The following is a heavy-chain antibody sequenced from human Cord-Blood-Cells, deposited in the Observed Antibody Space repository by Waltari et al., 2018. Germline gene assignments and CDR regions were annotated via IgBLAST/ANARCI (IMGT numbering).Heavy chain of an antibody. CDR2: ISSNGGST. Sequence: EVQLVESGGGLVQPGGSLRLSCAASGFTFSSYAMHWVRQAPGKGLEYVSAISSNGGSTYYANSVKGRFTISRDNSKNTLYLQMGSLRAEDMAVYYCARDRFPLVGATNYFDYWGRGTLVTVSS. J-gene: IGHJ4*02. CDR1: GFTFSSYA. D-gene: IGHD1-26*01. CDR3: ARDRFPLVGATNYFDY. V-gene: IGHV3-64*01.